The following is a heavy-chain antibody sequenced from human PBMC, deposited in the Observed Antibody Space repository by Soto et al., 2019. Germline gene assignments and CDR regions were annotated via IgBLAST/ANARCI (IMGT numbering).Heavy chain of an antibody. CDR2: ISYDGSNK. J-gene: IGHJ6*02. CDR1: GFTFSSYG. CDR3: AKLPAAKPHYYYGMDV. V-gene: IGHV3-30*18. D-gene: IGHD2-2*01. Sequence: PGGSLRLSCASSGFTFSSYGMHWVRQAPGKGLEWVAVISYDGSNKYYADSVKGRFTISRDNSKNTLYLQMNSLRAEDTAVYYCAKLPAAKPHYYYGMDVWGQGTTVTVSS.